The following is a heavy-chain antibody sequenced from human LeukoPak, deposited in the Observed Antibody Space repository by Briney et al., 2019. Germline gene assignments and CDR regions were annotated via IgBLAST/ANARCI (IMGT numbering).Heavy chain of an antibody. CDR3: ARDYDILTGFLLVGMDV. V-gene: IGHV4-61*01. Sequence: SETLSLTCTVSGGSVSSGSYYWSWLRQPPGKGLEWIGYIYYSGSTNYNPSLKSRVTISVDTSKNQFSLKLSSVTAADTAVYYCARDYDILTGFLLVGMDVWGQGTTVTVSS. CDR2: IYYSGST. D-gene: IGHD3-9*01. J-gene: IGHJ6*02. CDR1: GGSVSSGSYY.